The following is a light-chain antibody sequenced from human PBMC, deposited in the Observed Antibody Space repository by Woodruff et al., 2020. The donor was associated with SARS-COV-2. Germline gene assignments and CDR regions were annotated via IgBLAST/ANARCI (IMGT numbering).Light chain of an antibody. J-gene: IGKJ3*01. CDR2: AAS. CDR3: QQYYSYPT. CDR1: QRRRSY. V-gene: IGKV1-8*01. Sequence: ITCRASQRRRSYLAWYQQKPGKAPKLLIYAASTLQSGVPSRFSGSGSGTDFTLTISCLQSEDFATYYCQQYYSYPTFGPGTKVDIK.